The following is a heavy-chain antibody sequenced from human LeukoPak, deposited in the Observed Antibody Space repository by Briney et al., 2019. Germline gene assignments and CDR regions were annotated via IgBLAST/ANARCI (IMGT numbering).Heavy chain of an antibody. J-gene: IGHJ4*02. CDR2: ITTSSTYT. CDR1: GFSFSSYN. D-gene: IGHD6-13*01. Sequence: GGSLRLSCEASGFSFSSYNMDWVRQTPGKGLEWISSITTSSTYTFYADSVKGRFTISRDNAKNSLYLQMNSLRAEDTALYYCAKDAEQQLATQFDYWGQGTLVTVSS. CDR3: AKDAEQQLATQFDY. V-gene: IGHV3-21*04.